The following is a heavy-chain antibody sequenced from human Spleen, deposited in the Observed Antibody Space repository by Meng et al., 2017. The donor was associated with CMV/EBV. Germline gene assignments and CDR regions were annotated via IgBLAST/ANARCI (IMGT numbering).Heavy chain of an antibody. CDR2: INSDGSST. V-gene: IGHV3-74*01. J-gene: IGHJ4*02. CDR3: ARGYGTGGPPGAN. CDR1: GFTFSSYW. Sequence: AASGFTFSSYWMHWVRQAPGKGLVWVSRINSDGSSTSYADSVKGRFTISRDNAKNTLYLQMNSLRAEDTAVYYCARGYGTGGPPGANWGQGTLVTVSS. D-gene: IGHD3/OR15-3a*01.